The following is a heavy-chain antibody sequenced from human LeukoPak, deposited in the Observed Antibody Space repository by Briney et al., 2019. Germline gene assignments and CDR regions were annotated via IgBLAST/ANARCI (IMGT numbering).Heavy chain of an antibody. J-gene: IGHJ4*02. D-gene: IGHD4-17*01. Sequence: PSGTLSLTCAVSGGSISSSNWWSWVRQPPGKGLEWIGSIYYSGSTYYNPSLKSRVTISVDTSKNQFSLKLSSVTAADTAVYYCARKYGDYSYYFDYWGQGTLVTVSS. CDR1: GGSISSSNW. CDR3: ARKYGDYSYYFDY. CDR2: IYYSGST. V-gene: IGHV4-4*02.